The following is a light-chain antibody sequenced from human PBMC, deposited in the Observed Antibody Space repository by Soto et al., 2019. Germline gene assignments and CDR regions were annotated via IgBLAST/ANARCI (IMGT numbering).Light chain of an antibody. Sequence: SYELTQPPSVSVSPGQTASITCSGDKLGDKYACWYQQKPGQSPVLVIYQDSKRPSGIPERFSGSNSGNTGTLTISGTQAMDEAEYYRQAWDSSTGVVFGGGTKLTVL. CDR1: KLGDKY. CDR2: QDS. V-gene: IGLV3-1*01. J-gene: IGLJ2*01. CDR3: QAWDSSTGVV.